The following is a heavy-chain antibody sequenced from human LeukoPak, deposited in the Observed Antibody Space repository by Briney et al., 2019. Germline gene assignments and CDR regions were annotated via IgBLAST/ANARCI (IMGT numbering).Heavy chain of an antibody. V-gene: IGHV4-30-2*01. CDR2: IYHSGST. D-gene: IGHD1-26*01. J-gene: IGHJ4*02. Sequence: SQTLSLTCTVSGGSISSGGYYWSWIRQPPGKGLEWIGYIYHSGSTYYNPSLKSRVTISVDRSKNQFSLKLSSVTAADTAVYYCARTPREAWVDYWGQGTLVTVSS. CDR3: ARTPREAWVDY. CDR1: GGSISSGGYY.